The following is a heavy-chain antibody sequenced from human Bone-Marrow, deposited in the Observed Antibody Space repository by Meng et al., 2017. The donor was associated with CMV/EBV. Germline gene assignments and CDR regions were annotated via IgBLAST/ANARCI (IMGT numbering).Heavy chain of an antibody. Sequence: SEPLSLTCTVSGGSISSGDYYWSWIRQPPGKGLEWIGYIYYSGSTYYNPSLKSRVTISVDTSKNQFSLKLSSVTAADTAVYYCASIVVVPAAIDYWGQGTLVTVSS. CDR3: ASIVVVPAAIDY. V-gene: IGHV4-30-4*08. CDR2: IYYSGST. CDR1: GGSISSGDYY. J-gene: IGHJ4*02. D-gene: IGHD2-2*02.